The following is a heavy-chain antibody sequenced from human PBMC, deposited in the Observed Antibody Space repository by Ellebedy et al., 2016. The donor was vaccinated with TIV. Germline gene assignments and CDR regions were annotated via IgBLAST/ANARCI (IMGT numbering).Heavy chain of an antibody. Sequence: GESLKISCSGSGFTFSTYAMHWVRQAPGKGLEYVSAISGNGGSTYYADSVKGRFTISRDNAKNTLYLQMNNLRAEDTAVYYCARGTDPYFDLPNWLDPWGQGTLVTVSP. CDR1: GFTFSTYA. CDR3: ARGTDPYFDLPNWLDP. J-gene: IGHJ5*02. CDR2: ISGNGGST. D-gene: IGHD2/OR15-2a*01. V-gene: IGHV3-64*04.